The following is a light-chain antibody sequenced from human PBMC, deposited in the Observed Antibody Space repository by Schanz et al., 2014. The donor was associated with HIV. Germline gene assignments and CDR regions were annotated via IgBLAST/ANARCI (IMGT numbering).Light chain of an antibody. Sequence: DIVLTQSPDTLSVPPGERATLSCRASHSVSSNFLAWYQQKPGQAPRLLISGASNRAAGIPDRFSGGESGTDFTLTISRLEPEDFAVYYCQQYGSSPPVYTFGQGTKLEIK. CDR3: QQYGSSPPVYT. CDR1: HSVSSNF. V-gene: IGKV3-20*01. J-gene: IGKJ2*01. CDR2: GAS.